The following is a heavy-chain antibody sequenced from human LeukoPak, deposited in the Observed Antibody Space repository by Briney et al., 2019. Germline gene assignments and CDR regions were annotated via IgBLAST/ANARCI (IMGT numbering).Heavy chain of an antibody. CDR3: ARHGRHNFDY. CDR2: IKEDGSEK. D-gene: IGHD5-24*01. J-gene: IGHJ4*02. Sequence: GGALRLSCAASGLTFSKYWMSWVRPAPGKGLEWVANIKEDGSEKYYGDSVRGRFNISRDNAKSSLNLQMSSLRADDTAVYYCARHGRHNFDYWGQGTLVTVSS. V-gene: IGHV3-7*01. CDR1: GLTFSKYW.